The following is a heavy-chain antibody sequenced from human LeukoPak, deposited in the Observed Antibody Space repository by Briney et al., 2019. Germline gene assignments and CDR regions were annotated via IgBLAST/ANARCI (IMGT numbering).Heavy chain of an antibody. J-gene: IGHJ5*02. Sequence: PSETLSLTCAVYGGSFSANYWSWIRQPPGKGLEWIGEINHSGTTNSNPSLNSRVTILVNTTKNQFSLRLSSVTAAYTAVYLWASLSIVSELRASLFDPWGQGTLVTVSS. D-gene: IGHD1-7*01. CDR2: INHSGTT. CDR1: GGSFSANY. V-gene: IGHV4-34*01. CDR3: ASLSIVSELRASLFDP.